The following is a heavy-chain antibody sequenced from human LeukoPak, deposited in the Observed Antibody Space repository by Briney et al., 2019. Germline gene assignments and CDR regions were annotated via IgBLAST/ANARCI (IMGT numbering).Heavy chain of an antibody. CDR1: GFTFSDYY. CDR3: ARGRDYYTSGSYEY. D-gene: IGHD3-10*01. CDR2: ITSSGNTI. Sequence: PGGSLRLSCAASGFTFSDYYMSWIRQAPGKGLEWVSYITSSGNTIYYADSVKDRFTISRDNAKNSLYLQMNTLRAEDTAVYYCARGRDYYTSGSYEYWGQGTLVTVSS. V-gene: IGHV3-11*04. J-gene: IGHJ4*02.